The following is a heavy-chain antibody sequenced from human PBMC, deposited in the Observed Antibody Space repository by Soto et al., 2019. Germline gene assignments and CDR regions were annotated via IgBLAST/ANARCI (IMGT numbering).Heavy chain of an antibody. CDR2: IIPIFGTA. CDR3: AMAPSLESNRH. V-gene: IGHV1-69*13. J-gene: IGHJ4*02. Sequence: ASVKVSCKASGYTFTSYAISWVRQAPGQGLEWMGGIIPIFGTANYAQKFQGRVTITADESTSTAYMELSSLRSEDTAVYYCAMAPSLESNRHWGQGTLVTVSS. CDR1: GYTFTSYA.